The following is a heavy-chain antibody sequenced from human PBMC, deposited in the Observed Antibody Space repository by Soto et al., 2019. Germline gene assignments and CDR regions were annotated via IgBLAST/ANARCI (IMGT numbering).Heavy chain of an antibody. V-gene: IGHV3-15*05. D-gene: IGHD6-19*01. CDR3: TTGYGSDWYG. CDR2: AKRKAAGGAI. Sequence: EVPLVESGGGLVKPGGSLRLSCVISGISLDSAWINWVRQAPGKGLEWVAQAKRKAAGGAIDYAAPVKGRFTISRDDSRNMAYLQMNSLKIEDTALYYCTTGYGSDWYGWGQGTLVTVSS. J-gene: IGHJ4*02. CDR1: GISLDSAW.